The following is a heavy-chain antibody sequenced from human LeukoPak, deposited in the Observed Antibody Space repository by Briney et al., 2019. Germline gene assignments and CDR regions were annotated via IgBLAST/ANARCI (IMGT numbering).Heavy chain of an antibody. Sequence: GGSLRLSCAASGFTFSSYGMHWVRQAPGKGLVWVSRIDSDESSTSYADSVKGRFTISRDNAKNTLYLQMNSLRAEDTAVYYCAREAAAGTFYYYYYMDVWGKGTTVTVSS. D-gene: IGHD6-13*01. J-gene: IGHJ6*03. CDR1: GFTFSSYG. V-gene: IGHV3-74*01. CDR2: IDSDESST. CDR3: AREAAAGTFYYYYYMDV.